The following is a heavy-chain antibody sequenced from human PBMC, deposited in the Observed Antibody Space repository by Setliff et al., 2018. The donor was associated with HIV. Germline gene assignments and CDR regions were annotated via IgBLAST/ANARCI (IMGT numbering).Heavy chain of an antibody. Sequence: SETLSLTCAVSGGLISSSNWWSWVRQPPGRGLEWIGEMYPSGSTNYNSSLKSRVTISVDKSKNQFSLKLSSVTAADTAVYYCARSSGSYFDYWGQGTLVTVSS. D-gene: IGHD1-26*01. J-gene: IGHJ4*02. CDR3: ARSSGSYFDY. CDR2: MYPSGST. V-gene: IGHV4-4*02. CDR1: GGLISSSNW.